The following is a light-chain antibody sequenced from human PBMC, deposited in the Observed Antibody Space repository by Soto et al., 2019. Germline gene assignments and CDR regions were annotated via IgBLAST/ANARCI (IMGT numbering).Light chain of an antibody. CDR3: AAWDDSFVV. CDR1: SSNIGSNT. Sequence: QSVLTQPPSASGTPGQRVTISCSGSSSNIGSNTVNWYQQFPGTAPKLLIYSNNQRPSGVPDRFSGSKSGTSASLAISGLQSEDEADYYCAAWDDSFVVFGGGTKLTVL. J-gene: IGLJ2*01. CDR2: SNN. V-gene: IGLV1-44*01.